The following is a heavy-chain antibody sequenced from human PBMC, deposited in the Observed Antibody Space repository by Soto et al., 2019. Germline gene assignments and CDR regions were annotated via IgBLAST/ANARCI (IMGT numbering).Heavy chain of an antibody. V-gene: IGHV1-2*02. CDR1: GYTFTDYH. Sequence: ASVKVSCKASGYTFTDYHIHWVRQAPGQGLELMGWINANNGGAGSAQQFQGRVTVTRDTSITTVYMELSNLRSDDTAVYYCAREGGSETLQPSYNWFDTWGQGTLVTVSS. CDR2: INANNGGA. D-gene: IGHD6-25*01. J-gene: IGHJ5*02. CDR3: AREGGSETLQPSYNWFDT.